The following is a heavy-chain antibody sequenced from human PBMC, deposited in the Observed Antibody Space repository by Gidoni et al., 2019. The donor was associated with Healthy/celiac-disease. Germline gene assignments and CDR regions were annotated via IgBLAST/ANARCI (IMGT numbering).Heavy chain of an antibody. Sequence: QVQLQQWGAGLLKPSETLSLTCAVYGGSFSSYYWSWIRQPPGKGLEWIGEINHSGSTNYNPSLKSRVTISVDTSKNQFSLKLSSVTAADTAVYYCARSSSYWYFDLWGRGTLVTVSS. CDR3: ARSSSYWYFDL. CDR2: INHSGST. D-gene: IGHD6-6*01. J-gene: IGHJ2*01. CDR1: GGSFSSYY. V-gene: IGHV4-34*01.